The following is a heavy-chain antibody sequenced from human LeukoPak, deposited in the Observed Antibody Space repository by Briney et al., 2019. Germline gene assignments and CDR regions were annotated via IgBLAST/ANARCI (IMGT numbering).Heavy chain of an antibody. CDR3: ARDFHCSSTSCYGLGWFDP. Sequence: PGGSLRLSCAASGFTFSSYWMSWVRQAPGKGLEWVANIKQDGSEKYYADSVKGRFTISRDNAKNSLYLQMNSLRAEDTAVYYCARDFHCSSTSCYGLGWFDPWGQGTLVTVSS. J-gene: IGHJ5*02. D-gene: IGHD2-2*01. V-gene: IGHV3-7*01. CDR1: GFTFSSYW. CDR2: IKQDGSEK.